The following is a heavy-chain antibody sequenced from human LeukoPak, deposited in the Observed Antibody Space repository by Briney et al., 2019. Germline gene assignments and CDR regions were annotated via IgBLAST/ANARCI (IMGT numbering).Heavy chain of an antibody. CDR2: ISSSGATI. Sequence: PGGSLRLSCTASGFSLNNFDMNWVRQAPGKGLEWVSYISSSGATIFCAGSVKGRFTISRDNSKNTLYLQMNSLRTEDTAVYYCASLRYGSGSYYNDYWGQGTLVTVSS. D-gene: IGHD3-10*01. J-gene: IGHJ4*02. V-gene: IGHV3-48*03. CDR1: GFSLNNFD. CDR3: ASLRYGSGSYYNDY.